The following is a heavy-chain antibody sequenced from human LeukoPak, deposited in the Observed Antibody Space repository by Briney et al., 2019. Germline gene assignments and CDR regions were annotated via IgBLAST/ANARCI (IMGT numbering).Heavy chain of an antibody. D-gene: IGHD2-2*03. CDR2: IIPIFGTA. V-gene: IGHV1-69*05. CDR3: ARVDIVVVAGAGYYMDV. Sequence: ASVKVSCKASGGTFSSYAISWVRQAPGQELEWMGGIIPIFGTANYAQKFQGRVTITTDESTSTAYMELSSLRSEDTAVYYCARVDIVVVAGAGYYMDVWGKGTTVTVSS. J-gene: IGHJ6*03. CDR1: GGTFSSYA.